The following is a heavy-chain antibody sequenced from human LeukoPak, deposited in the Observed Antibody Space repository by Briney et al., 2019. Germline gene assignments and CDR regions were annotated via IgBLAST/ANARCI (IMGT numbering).Heavy chain of an antibody. CDR3: AREAPYDYVWGSYRYTGYFDY. J-gene: IGHJ4*02. V-gene: IGHV3-74*01. Sequence: GGSLRLSCVASGFTFSSYWMHWVRQAPGKGLVWVSRINTDGSSTSYADSVKGRFTISRDNAKNTLYLQMNSLRAEDTAVYYCAREAPYDYVWGSYRYTGYFDYWGQGTLVTVSS. CDR2: INTDGSST. D-gene: IGHD3-16*02. CDR1: GFTFSSYW.